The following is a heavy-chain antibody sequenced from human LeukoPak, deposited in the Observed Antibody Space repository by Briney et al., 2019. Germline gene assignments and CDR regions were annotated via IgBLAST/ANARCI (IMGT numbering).Heavy chain of an antibody. V-gene: IGHV1-2*06. CDR2: INPNSGST. D-gene: IGHD2-15*01. J-gene: IGHJ4*02. CDR1: GYTFTGYY. CDR3: ARDFGVVVVAGGDY. Sequence: EASVKVSCKASGYTFTGYYMHWVRQAPGQGLEWMGRINPNSGSTNYAQKFQGRVTMTRDTSISTAYMELSSLRSDETAVYYCARDFGVVVVAGGDYWGERTLVTVSS.